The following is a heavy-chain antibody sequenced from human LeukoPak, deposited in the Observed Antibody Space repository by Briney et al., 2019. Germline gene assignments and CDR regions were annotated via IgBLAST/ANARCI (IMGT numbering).Heavy chain of an antibody. Sequence: PGGSLRLSCAASGFTFSNYGMHWVRQAPGKGLEWVAFIRYDGSNKYYVDSVKGRFTISRDNSKNTMYLQMNSLRAEDTAVYYCAKGGDIVVAPGQPYHFDYWGQGTLVTVSS. CDR2: IRYDGSNK. D-gene: IGHD2-2*01. CDR3: AKGGDIVVAPGQPYHFDY. V-gene: IGHV3-30*02. CDR1: GFTFSNYG. J-gene: IGHJ4*02.